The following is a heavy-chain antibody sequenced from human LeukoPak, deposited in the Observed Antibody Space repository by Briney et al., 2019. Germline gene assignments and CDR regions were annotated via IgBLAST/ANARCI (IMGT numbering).Heavy chain of an antibody. CDR1: GFTFSSYE. Sequence: GGSLRLSCAASGFTFSSYEMNWVRQAPGGGLEWVSYISSSVNTLYYADSVKGRFTISRDNAKNSLYLQMNNLRAEDTAVYYCARSIRYYDSSGLNHFDYWGQGTLVTVSS. D-gene: IGHD3-22*01. CDR2: ISSSVNTL. J-gene: IGHJ4*02. V-gene: IGHV3-48*03. CDR3: ARSIRYYDSSGLNHFDY.